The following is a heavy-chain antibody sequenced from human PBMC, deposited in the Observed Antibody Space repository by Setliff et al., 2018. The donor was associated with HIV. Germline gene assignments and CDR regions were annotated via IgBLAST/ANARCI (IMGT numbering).Heavy chain of an antibody. D-gene: IGHD3-10*01. Sequence: GGSLRLSCAASGFTFSSYAMHWVRQAPGKGLEWVSYISSSSSTIYYADSVKGRFTISRDNAKNTLYLQMNSLRAEDTAVYYCARVTMVRGPHDAFDIWGQGTMVTVS. CDR3: ARVTMVRGPHDAFDI. CDR1: GFTFSSYA. J-gene: IGHJ3*02. V-gene: IGHV3-48*04. CDR2: ISSSSSTI.